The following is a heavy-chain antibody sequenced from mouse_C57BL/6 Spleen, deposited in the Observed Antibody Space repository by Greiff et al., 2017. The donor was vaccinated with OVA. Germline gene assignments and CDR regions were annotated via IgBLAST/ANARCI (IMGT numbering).Heavy chain of an antibody. D-gene: IGHD1-1*01. CDR3: ARDGSRPLDY. J-gene: IGHJ2*01. Sequence: VQLQQPGAELVRPGSSVKLSCKASGYTFTSYWMHWVKQRPIQGLEWIGNIDPSDSETHYNQKFKDKATLTVDKSSSTAYMQLSSLTSEDSAVYYCARDGSRPLDYWGQGTTLTVSS. V-gene: IGHV1-52*01. CDR1: GYTFTSYW. CDR2: IDPSDSET.